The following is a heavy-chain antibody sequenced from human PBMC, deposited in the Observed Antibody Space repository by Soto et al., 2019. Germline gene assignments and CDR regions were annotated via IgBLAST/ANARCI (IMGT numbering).Heavy chain of an antibody. CDR2: ISAYNGNT. CDR3: ARDLDDRWGGARYYYGMDV. Sequence: QVQLVQSGAEVKKPGASVKVSCKASGYTFTSYGISWVRQAPGQGLEWMGWISAYNGNTNYAQKHQGRVTMTTDTSTSTAYMELRSLRSDDTAVYYCARDLDDRWGGARYYYGMDVWGQGTTVTVSS. J-gene: IGHJ6*02. D-gene: IGHD3-10*01. V-gene: IGHV1-18*01. CDR1: GYTFTSYG.